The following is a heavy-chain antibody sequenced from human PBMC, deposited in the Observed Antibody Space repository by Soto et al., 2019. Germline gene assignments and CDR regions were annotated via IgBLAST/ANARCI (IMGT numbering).Heavy chain of an antibody. D-gene: IGHD3-9*01. CDR1: GYTFTSYG. V-gene: IGHV1-18*01. CDR2: ISAYNGST. CDR3: ARDRLLSDDILTGYYNP. J-gene: IGHJ5*02. Sequence: ASVKVSCKASGYTFTSYGISWVRQAPGQGLEWMGWISAYNGSTNYAQKLQGRVTMTTDTSTSTAYMELRSLRSDDTAVYYCARDRLLSDDILTGYYNPWGQGTLVTVSS.